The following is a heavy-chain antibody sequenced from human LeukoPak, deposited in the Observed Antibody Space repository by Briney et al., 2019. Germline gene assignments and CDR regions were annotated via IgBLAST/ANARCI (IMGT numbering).Heavy chain of an antibody. CDR3: ARVNRNDYDSSGYYSSYYYYYMDV. Sequence: SETLSLTCTVSGGSISSYYWSWIRQPAGKGLEWIGRIYTSGSTNNNPSLKSRVTMSVDTSKNQFSLKLSSVTAADTAVYYCARVNRNDYDSSGYYSSYYYYYMDVWGKGTTVTVSS. CDR1: GGSISSYY. CDR2: IYTSGST. V-gene: IGHV4-4*07. J-gene: IGHJ6*03. D-gene: IGHD3-22*01.